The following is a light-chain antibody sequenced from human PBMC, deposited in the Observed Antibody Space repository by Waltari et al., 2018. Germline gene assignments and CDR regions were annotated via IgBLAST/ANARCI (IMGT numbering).Light chain of an antibody. CDR2: ATN. J-gene: IGLJ2*01. CDR3: GAWDDKVKAWL. CDR1: IYNIGTNP. Sequence: LTQSPSLSGTPGQRVTISCSGDIYNIGTNPVNWYQQFPGAAPRVVMTATNERPSGSPDRFSGSKSGNSASLTISGLRFEDESDFYCGAWDDKVKAWLFGGGTTVTVL. V-gene: IGLV1-44*01.